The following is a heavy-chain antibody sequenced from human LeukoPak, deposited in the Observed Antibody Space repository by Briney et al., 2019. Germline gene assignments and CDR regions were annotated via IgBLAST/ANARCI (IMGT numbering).Heavy chain of an antibody. CDR3: ARAYAFDI. CDR2: IYYSGST. CDR1: GGSISSSSYY. Sequence: SETLSLTCTVSGGSISSSSYYSGWIRQPPGKGLEWIGSIYYSGSTYYNPSLKSRVTISVDTSKNQFSLKLSSVTAADTAVYYCARAYAFDIWGQGTMVTVSS. V-gene: IGHV4-39*07. J-gene: IGHJ3*02.